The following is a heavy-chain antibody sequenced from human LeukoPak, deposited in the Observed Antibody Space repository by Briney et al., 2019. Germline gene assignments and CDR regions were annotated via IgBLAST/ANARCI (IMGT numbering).Heavy chain of an antibody. D-gene: IGHD3-10*01. CDR3: AKDSLTYYYGSGSYVGGDAFDI. CDR1: GFTFSSYG. CDR2: IRYDGSNK. Sequence: GGSLRLSCAASGFTFSSYGMHWVRQAPGKGLEWVAFIRYDGSNKYYADSVKGRFTISRDNSKNTLYLQMNSLRAEDTAVYYCAKDSLTYYYGSGSYVGGDAFDIWGQGTMVTVSS. V-gene: IGHV3-30*02. J-gene: IGHJ3*02.